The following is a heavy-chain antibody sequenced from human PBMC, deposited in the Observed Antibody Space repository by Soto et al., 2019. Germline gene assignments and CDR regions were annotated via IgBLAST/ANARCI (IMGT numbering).Heavy chain of an antibody. CDR2: ISYDGSNK. J-gene: IGHJ4*02. D-gene: IGHD2-21*02. CDR3: ARGLSGSVTTITYY. Sequence: GGSLRLSCAASGFTFSSYAMHWVRQAPGKGLEWVAVISYDGSNKYYADSVKGRFTISRDNSKNTLYLQMNSLRAEDTAVYYCARGLSGSVTTITYYWGQGTLVTVSS. V-gene: IGHV3-30-3*01. CDR1: GFTFSSYA.